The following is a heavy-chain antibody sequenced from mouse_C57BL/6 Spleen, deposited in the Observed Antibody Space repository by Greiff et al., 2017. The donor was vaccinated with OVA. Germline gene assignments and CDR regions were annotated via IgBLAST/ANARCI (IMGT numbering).Heavy chain of an antibody. CDR3: ARDTYGSSYSWFAY. CDR1: GYSITSGYY. CDR2: ISYDGSN. Sequence: EVKLQESGPGLVKPSQSLSLTCSVTGYSITSGYYWHWIRQFPGNKLEWMGYISYDGSNNYNPSLKNRISITRDTSKNQFFLKLNSVTTEDTATYYCARDTYGSSYSWFAYWGQGTLVTVSA. D-gene: IGHD1-1*01. J-gene: IGHJ3*01. V-gene: IGHV3-6*01.